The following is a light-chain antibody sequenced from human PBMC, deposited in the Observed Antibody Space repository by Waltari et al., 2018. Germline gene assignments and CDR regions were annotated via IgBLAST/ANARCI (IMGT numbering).Light chain of an antibody. CDR2: YDS. J-gene: IGLJ1*01. Sequence: SYVVTQPPSVSVAPGETARITCGGDNIGSYRGHWSQQRPGQAPILLMRYDSDRPAGIPDRFSGFNSGNTATLTISRVEAGDEADYYCHVWHAALDPGVFGSGTEVTVL. CDR1: NIGSYR. CDR3: HVWHAALDPGV. V-gene: IGLV3-21*04.